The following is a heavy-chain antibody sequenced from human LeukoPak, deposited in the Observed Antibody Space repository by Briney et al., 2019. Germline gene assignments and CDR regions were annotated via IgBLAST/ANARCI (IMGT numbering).Heavy chain of an antibody. V-gene: IGHV3-48*01. Sequence: PGGSLRLSCAASGFTFSSYSMNWVRQAPGKGLEWVSYISSSSSTIYYADSVKGRFTISRDNAKNSLYLQMNSLRAEDTAVYYCARSVVSGRNGYWGQGTLVTVSS. CDR3: ARSVVSGRNGY. CDR2: ISSSSSTI. D-gene: IGHD1-26*01. J-gene: IGHJ4*02. CDR1: GFTFSSYS.